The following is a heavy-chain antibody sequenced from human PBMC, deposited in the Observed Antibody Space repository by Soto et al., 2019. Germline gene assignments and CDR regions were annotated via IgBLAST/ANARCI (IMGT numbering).Heavy chain of an antibody. CDR1: GYTFTSYY. CDR2: INPSGGST. J-gene: IGHJ6*04. D-gene: IGHD2-15*01. CDR3: ARDLIGDCSGGSCYSHDMDV. Sequence: ASVKVSCKASGYTFTSYYMHWVRQAPGQGLEWMGIINPSGGSTSYAQKFQGRVTMARDTSTSTVYMEPSSLRSEDTAVYYCARDLIGDCSGGSCYSHDMDVWGKGTTVTVSS. V-gene: IGHV1-46*03.